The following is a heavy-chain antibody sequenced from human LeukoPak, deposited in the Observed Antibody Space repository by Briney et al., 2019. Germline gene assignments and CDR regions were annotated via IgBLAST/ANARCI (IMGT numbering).Heavy chain of an antibody. Sequence: GGSLRLSCAASGFSFSSHPFNWVRQAPGKGLEWVSHISSNGNTEYFLDSVRVRFTMSRDNAKNLLFLQLDSLRAEDTAVYYCARDTLNGPFVTSLDYWGQGALVTVSS. J-gene: IGHJ4*02. CDR1: GFSFSSHP. CDR2: ISSNGNTE. CDR3: ARDTLNGPFVTSLDY. D-gene: IGHD3-9*01. V-gene: IGHV3-48*03.